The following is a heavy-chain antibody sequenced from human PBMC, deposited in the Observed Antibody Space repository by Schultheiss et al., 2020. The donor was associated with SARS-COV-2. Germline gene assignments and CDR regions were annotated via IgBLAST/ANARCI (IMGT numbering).Heavy chain of an antibody. CDR3: ARDGY. Sequence: GGSLRLSCAASGFTFSGSAVHWVRQASGRGLEWVGPIRGKANSCATAYAASVKGRFTISRDDSNNTAFLQRNSLKSEDTAVYYCARDGYWGQGTLVTVSS. V-gene: IGHV3-73*01. CDR2: IRGKANSCAT. CDR1: GFTFSGSA. J-gene: IGHJ4*02.